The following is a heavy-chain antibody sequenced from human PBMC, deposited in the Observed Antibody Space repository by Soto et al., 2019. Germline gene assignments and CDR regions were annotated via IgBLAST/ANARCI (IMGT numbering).Heavy chain of an antibody. CDR2: IIPIFGTA. J-gene: IGHJ4*02. CDR3: ARSYQVGAEQLDY. V-gene: IGHV1-69*12. Sequence: QVQLVQSGADVKKPGSSVKVSCKASEGTFSSYAISWVRQAPGQGLEWMGGIIPIFGTANYAQKFQDRVTITADESTSTAYMELSSLCSEDTAVYYCARSYQVGAEQLDYWGQGTLVTVSS. D-gene: IGHD1-26*01. CDR1: EGTFSSYA.